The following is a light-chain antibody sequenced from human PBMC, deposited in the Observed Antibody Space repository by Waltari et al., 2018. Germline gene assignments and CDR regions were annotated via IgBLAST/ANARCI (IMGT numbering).Light chain of an antibody. CDR1: QTLLHSNGNTY. Sequence: DIVMTQTPLSLPITPGEPASISCRSSQTLLHSNGNTYLLWFLQKPGQSPQLLIYGGSNRASGVPDRISGSGSGTDFTLRISKVEAEHVGVYYCVQGIAFPPSFGQGTKVEIK. CDR2: GGS. V-gene: IGKV2-40*01. J-gene: IGKJ2*03. CDR3: VQGIAFPPS.